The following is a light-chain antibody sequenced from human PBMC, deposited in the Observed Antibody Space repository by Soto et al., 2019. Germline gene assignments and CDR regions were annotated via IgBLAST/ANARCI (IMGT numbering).Light chain of an antibody. CDR3: HQYGSSPWT. V-gene: IGKV3-20*01. Sequence: IVMTQYKATLSVSPGERATRSCRASQSVSSNLAWYQQKPGQAPRLLIYGASSRATGIPDRFSGSGSGTDFTLTISRLEPEDFAVYYCHQYGSSPWTFGQGTNVDI. CDR1: QSVSSN. CDR2: GAS. J-gene: IGKJ1*01.